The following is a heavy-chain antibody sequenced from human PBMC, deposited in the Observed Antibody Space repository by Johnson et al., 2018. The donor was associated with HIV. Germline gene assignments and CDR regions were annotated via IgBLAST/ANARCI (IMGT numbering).Heavy chain of an antibody. D-gene: IGHD3-10*01. Sequence: VQLVESGGGLVQPGGSLRLSCAASGFTFSSNYMSWVRQAPGKGLEWVSVIYSGGSTFYADSVKGRFTISRDNSKNTLYLQMNSLRTEDTAVYYCAGGLLWFGELLEAFDIWGQGTMVTVSS. J-gene: IGHJ3*02. CDR3: AGGLLWFGELLEAFDI. CDR2: IYSGGST. CDR1: GFTFSSNY. V-gene: IGHV3-66*01.